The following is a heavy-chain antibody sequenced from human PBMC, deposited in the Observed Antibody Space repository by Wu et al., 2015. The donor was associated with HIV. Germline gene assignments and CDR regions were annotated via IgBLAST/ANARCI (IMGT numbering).Heavy chain of an antibody. CDR3: ASCIAARPSYFRHDAFDI. CDR2: IIPIFGTA. CDR1: GGTFSSYA. Sequence: QVQLVQSGAEVKKPGSSVKVSCKASGGTFSSYAISWVRQAPGQGLEWMGGIIPIFGTANYAQKFQGRVTITADESTSTAYMELSSLRSEDTAVYYCASCIAARPSYFRHDAFDIWGQGTMVTVSS. D-gene: IGHD6-6*01. J-gene: IGHJ3*02. V-gene: IGHV1-69*12.